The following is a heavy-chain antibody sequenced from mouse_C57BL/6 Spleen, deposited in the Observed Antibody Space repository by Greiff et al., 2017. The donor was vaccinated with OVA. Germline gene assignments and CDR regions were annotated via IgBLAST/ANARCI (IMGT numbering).Heavy chain of an antibody. V-gene: IGHV3-6*01. CDR3: AREGVYDYDGGFAY. CDR1: GYSITSGYY. J-gene: IGHJ3*01. Sequence: DVQLQESGPGLVKPSQSLSLTCSVTGYSITSGYYWNWIRQFPGNKLEWMGYISYDGSNNYNPSLKNRISITRDTSKNQFFLKLNSVTTEGTATYYCAREGVYDYDGGFAYWGQGTLVTVSA. D-gene: IGHD2-4*01. CDR2: ISYDGSN.